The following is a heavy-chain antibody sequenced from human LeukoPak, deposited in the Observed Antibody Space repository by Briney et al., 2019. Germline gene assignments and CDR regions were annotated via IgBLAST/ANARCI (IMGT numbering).Heavy chain of an antibody. CDR1: GYTFTSYY. CDR3: ARDGYSGYDLRY. D-gene: IGHD5-12*01. Sequence: ASVKVSCKASGYTFTSYYMHWVRQAPGQGLEWMGIINPSGGSTSYAQKFRGRVTMTRDTSTSTVYMELSSLRSEDTAVYYCARDGYSGYDLRYWGQGTLVTVSS. J-gene: IGHJ4*02. V-gene: IGHV1-46*01. CDR2: INPSGGST.